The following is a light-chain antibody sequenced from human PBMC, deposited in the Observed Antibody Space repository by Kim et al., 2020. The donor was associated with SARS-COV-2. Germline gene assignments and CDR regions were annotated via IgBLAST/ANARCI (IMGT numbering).Light chain of an antibody. J-gene: IGKJ2*03. V-gene: IGKV4-1*01. Sequence: RTSRNWKSSQTVLYNSNKKNVLAWYEQKPGQAPKLLIYWASIRESGVSDRFSGSGSETDFTLTISSLQAEYVAVYYCQQYYSTPPSCGQGTNLEI. CDR1: QTVLYNSNKKNV. CDR2: WAS. CDR3: QQYYSTPPS.